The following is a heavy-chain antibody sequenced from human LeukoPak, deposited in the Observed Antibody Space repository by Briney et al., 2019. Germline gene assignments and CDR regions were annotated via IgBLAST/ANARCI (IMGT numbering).Heavy chain of an antibody. CDR3: ARERTYGSGSYCNFAVYYFDY. CDR2: TYYRSKWYN. Sequence: SQTLSLTCAISGDSVSSNSAAWNWIRQSPSRGLEWLGRTYYRSKWYNDYAVSVKSRITINPDTSKNQFSLQLNSVTPENTAVYYCARERTYGSGSYCNFAVYYFDYWGQGTLVTVSS. D-gene: IGHD3-10*01. J-gene: IGHJ4*02. V-gene: IGHV6-1*01. CDR1: GDSVSSNSAA.